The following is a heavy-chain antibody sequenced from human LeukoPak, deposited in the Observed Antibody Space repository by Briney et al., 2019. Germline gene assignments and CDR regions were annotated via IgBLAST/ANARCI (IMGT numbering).Heavy chain of an antibody. J-gene: IGHJ4*02. Sequence: ASVKVSCKASGYTFTSYGISWVRQAPGQGLEWMGWISAYNDNTNYAQKLQGRVTMTTDTSTSTAYMELRSLRSVDTAVYYCARDRGYYYDSSGYYYWGQGTLVTVSS. CDR2: ISAYNDNT. CDR3: ARDRGYYYDSSGYYY. D-gene: IGHD3-22*01. V-gene: IGHV1-18*01. CDR1: GYTFTSYG.